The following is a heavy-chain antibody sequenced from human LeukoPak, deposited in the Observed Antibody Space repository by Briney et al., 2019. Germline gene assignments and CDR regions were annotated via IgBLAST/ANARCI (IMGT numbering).Heavy chain of an antibody. V-gene: IGHV3-23*01. Sequence: PGGSLRLSCVVSGFTLSSYAMSWVRQAPGKGLEWVSSISGGGIATYHADSVKGRFTISRDNSKNTLYLQMNSLRVEDTAIYYCTTQRVVTAAIDSWGQGTLVTVSS. CDR1: GFTLSSYA. J-gene: IGHJ4*02. D-gene: IGHD2-21*02. CDR3: TTQRVVTAAIDS. CDR2: ISGGGIAT.